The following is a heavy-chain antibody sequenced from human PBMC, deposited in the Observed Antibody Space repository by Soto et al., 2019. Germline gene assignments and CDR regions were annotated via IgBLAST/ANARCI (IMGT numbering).Heavy chain of an antibody. V-gene: IGHV3-66*01. Sequence: SLRLSCAASGFTVSSNYMSWVRQAPGKGLEWVSLIYSGGSTSYADSVKGRFTISRDNSKNTLYLQMNNLRAEDTAVYYCAVVVAATSDAFHIWGQGTMVTVSS. CDR1: GFTVSSNY. CDR2: IYSGGST. CDR3: AVVVAATSDAFHI. J-gene: IGHJ3*02. D-gene: IGHD2-15*01.